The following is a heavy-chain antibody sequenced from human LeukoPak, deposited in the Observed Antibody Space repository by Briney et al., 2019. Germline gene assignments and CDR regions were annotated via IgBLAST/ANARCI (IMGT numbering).Heavy chain of an antibody. Sequence: GGSLRLSCAASGFTFNTYSMNWVRQAPGKGLEWISYIRSSSSIIYYADSVKGRFTVSRDNAKNSLFLQMNSPRDEDTAVYYCARSAPLTTISLFDYWGPGTLVTVSS. CDR1: GFTFNTYS. J-gene: IGHJ4*02. V-gene: IGHV3-48*02. CDR3: ARSAPLTTISLFDY. CDR2: IRSSSSII. D-gene: IGHD4-11*01.